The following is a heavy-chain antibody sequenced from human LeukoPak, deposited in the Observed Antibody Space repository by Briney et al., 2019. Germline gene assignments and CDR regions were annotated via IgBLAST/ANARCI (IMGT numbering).Heavy chain of an antibody. CDR1: GFTFSGSA. CDR2: IRSKANSYAT. Sequence: GGSLRLSCAASGFTFSGSAIHWVRQASGEGLEWVGRIRSKANSYATSSAASVKGRFTISRDDSKNTAYLQMSSLKTEDTAVYYCTRDYGVLFDYWGQGTLVTVSS. D-gene: IGHD4-17*01. J-gene: IGHJ4*02. CDR3: TRDYGVLFDY. V-gene: IGHV3-73*01.